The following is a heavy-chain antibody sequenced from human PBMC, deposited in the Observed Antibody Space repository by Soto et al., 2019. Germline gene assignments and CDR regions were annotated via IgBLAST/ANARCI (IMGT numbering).Heavy chain of an antibody. D-gene: IGHD6-6*01. CDR2: IYYSGST. V-gene: IGHV4-39*01. CDR1: GGSISSSSYY. CDR3: ASLAARRYYYYMDV. J-gene: IGHJ6*03. Sequence: TSETLSLTCTVSGGSISSSSYYWGWIRQPPGKGLEWIGSIYYSGSTYYNPSLKSRVTISVDTSKNQFSLKLSFVTAADTAVYYCASLAARRYYYYMDVWGKGTAVTVSS.